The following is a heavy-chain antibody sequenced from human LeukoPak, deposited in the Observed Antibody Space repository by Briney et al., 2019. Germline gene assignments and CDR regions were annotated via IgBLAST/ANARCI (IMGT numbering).Heavy chain of an antibody. CDR3: ARDPSGGYYYYFDY. CDR2: IKQDGSEK. CDR1: GFTFSSYW. J-gene: IGHJ4*02. D-gene: IGHD3-22*01. Sequence: GGSLRLSCAASGFTFSSYWMSWVRQAPGKGLEWVANIKQDGSEKYYVDSVKGRFTISRDNAKNSLYLQMNSLRAEDTAVYYCARDPSGGYYYYFDYWGQGTLVTVSS. V-gene: IGHV3-7*01.